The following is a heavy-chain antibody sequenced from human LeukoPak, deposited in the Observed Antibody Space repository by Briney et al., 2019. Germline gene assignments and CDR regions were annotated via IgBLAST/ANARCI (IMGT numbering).Heavy chain of an antibody. D-gene: IGHD3-16*01. CDR3: ARDGDYYDYVWGSSIDY. V-gene: IGHV3-21*01. J-gene: IGHJ4*02. CDR1: GFTFSSYS. Sequence: GGSLRLSCAASGFTFSSYSMNWVRQAPGKGLEWVSSISSSSSYIYYADSVKGRFTISRDNAKNSLYLQMNSLRAEDTAVYYCARDGDYYDYVWGSSIDYWGQGTLVTVSS. CDR2: ISSSSSYI.